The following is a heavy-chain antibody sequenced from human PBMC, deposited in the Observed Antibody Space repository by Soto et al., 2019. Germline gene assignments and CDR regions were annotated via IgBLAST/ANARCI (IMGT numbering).Heavy chain of an antibody. CDR1: GFTFSTYW. CDR3: AREGARGYYYGPRVECNTRTCYSDY. J-gene: IGHJ4*02. CDR2: IDQDGSEK. Sequence: EVQLVESGGGLVQPGGSLRLSCAASGFTFSTYWMSWVRQAPGKGLEGVANIDQDGSEKYYVDSVRGRFTISRDNAKSSLFLQMSSLRAEDTAVYYCAREGARGYYYGPRVECNTRTCYSDYWGQGTRVTVSS. V-gene: IGHV3-7*01. D-gene: IGHD5-18*01.